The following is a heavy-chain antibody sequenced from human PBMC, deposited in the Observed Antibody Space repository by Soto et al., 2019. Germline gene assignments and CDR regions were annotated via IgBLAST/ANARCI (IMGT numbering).Heavy chain of an antibody. CDR2: IVVGSGNT. Sequence: ASVKVSCKASGFTFTGAAVQWVRQARGQRLEWIGWIVVGSGNTNYAQKFQERVTITRDMSTSTAYMELSSLRSEDTAVYYCAADSRHLMVYAIGVYGMDVWGQGTTVTVSS. CDR3: AADSRHLMVYAIGVYGMDV. V-gene: IGHV1-58*01. CDR1: GFTFTGAA. J-gene: IGHJ6*02. D-gene: IGHD2-8*01.